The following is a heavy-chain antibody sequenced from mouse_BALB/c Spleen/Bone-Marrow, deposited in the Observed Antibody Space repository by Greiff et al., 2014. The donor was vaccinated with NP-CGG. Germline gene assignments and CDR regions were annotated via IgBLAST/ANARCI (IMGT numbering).Heavy chain of an antibody. J-gene: IGHJ3*01. CDR1: GFSLTSYG. Sequence: QVQLKQSGPGLVAPSQSLSITCTVSGFSLTSYGVHWVRQPPGKGLEWLGVIWAGGSTNYNSALMSRLSISKDNSKSQVFLKMNSLQTDDTAMYYCARDHYGNYGGSFFAYWGQGTLVTVSA. CDR3: ARDHYGNYGGSFFAY. V-gene: IGHV2-9*02. D-gene: IGHD2-1*01. CDR2: IWAGGST.